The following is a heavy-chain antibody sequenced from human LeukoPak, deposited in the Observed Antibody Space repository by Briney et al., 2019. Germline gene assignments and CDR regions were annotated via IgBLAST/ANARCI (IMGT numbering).Heavy chain of an antibody. CDR1: DSSISSYY. CDR2: FYTSSGT. Sequence: KPSDTLTLTCTAADSSISSYYGSWIRQPAGKVLEWSGRFYTSSGTNYNPSLKGRVTMSVDTSKNKSSLQRSSVTAADTAVYYCARDLTFITMVRAVRPHFNWFDPWGQGTLVTVSS. D-gene: IGHD3-10*01. CDR3: ARDLTFITMVRAVRPHFNWFDP. V-gene: IGHV4-4*07. J-gene: IGHJ5*02.